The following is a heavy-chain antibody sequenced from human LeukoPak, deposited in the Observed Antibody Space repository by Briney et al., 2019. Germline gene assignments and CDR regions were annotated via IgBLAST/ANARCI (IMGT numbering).Heavy chain of an antibody. CDR1: GFTVSSNY. V-gene: IGHV3-66*01. CDR3: ARLAAVDSSGFDY. Sequence: GGSLRLSCAASGFTVSSNYMSWVRQAPGKGLEWVSVIYSGGSTYYADSVKGRFTISRDNSKNTLYLQMNSLRAEDTAVYYCARLAAVDSSGFDYWGQGTLVTVSS. J-gene: IGHJ4*02. D-gene: IGHD3-22*01. CDR2: IYSGGST.